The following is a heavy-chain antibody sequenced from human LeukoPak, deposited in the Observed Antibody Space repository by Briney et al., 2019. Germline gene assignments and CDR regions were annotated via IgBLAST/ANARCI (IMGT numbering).Heavy chain of an antibody. CDR3: AREYNWNYLYYYYYMDV. J-gene: IGHJ6*03. CDR1: GFTFSSYS. V-gene: IGHV3-21*01. Sequence: GGSLRLSCAAPGFTFSSYSMNWVRQAPGKGLEWVSSISSSSSYIYYADSVKGRFTISRDNARNSLYLQMNSLRAEDTAVYYCAREYNWNYLYYYYYMDVWGKGTTVTVSS. D-gene: IGHD1-7*01. CDR2: ISSSSSYI.